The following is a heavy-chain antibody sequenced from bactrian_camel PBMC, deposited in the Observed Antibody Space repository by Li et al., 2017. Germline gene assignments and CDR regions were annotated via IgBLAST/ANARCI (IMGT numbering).Heavy chain of an antibody. V-gene: IGHV3S53*01. CDR2: FNGDGTT. D-gene: IGHD6*01. J-gene: IGHJ4*01. CDR3: AAAPWAQCSSTPRDPRDYLH. Sequence: VQLVESGGGSVQAGGSLKLSCSARGYIISTCGMTWYRQVPGKERALVAGFNGDGTTTYADSVKGRFAISQDNGENAVYLQMNDLKPEDTAIYSCAAAPWAQCSSTPRDPRDYLHWGHGTQVTVS. CDR1: GYIISTCG.